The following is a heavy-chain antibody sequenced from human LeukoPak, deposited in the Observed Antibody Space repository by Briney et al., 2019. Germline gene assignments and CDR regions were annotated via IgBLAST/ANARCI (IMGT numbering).Heavy chain of an antibody. J-gene: IGHJ4*02. CDR1: GFTFTNYA. D-gene: IGHD3-10*01. V-gene: IGHV3-30-3*01. Sequence: GGSLRLSCAASGFTFTNYAMHWVRQAPGKGLELVAVISFDGTNKYYANSVQGRFTISRDNSENTLYLQMNSLRAEDTALYYCARDMYDNGWSSFDYWGQGTLVTVSS. CDR3: ARDMYDNGWSSFDY. CDR2: ISFDGTNK.